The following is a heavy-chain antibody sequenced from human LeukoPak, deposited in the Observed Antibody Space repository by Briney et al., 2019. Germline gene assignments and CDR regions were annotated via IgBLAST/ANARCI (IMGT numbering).Heavy chain of an antibody. CDR2: ANEDGSFT. CDR1: GFTFSSYW. CDR3: AKDLSGAHDY. D-gene: IGHD4-17*01. Sequence: PGGSLRLSCAASGFTFSSYWMHWVRQAPGKGLVWVSRANEDGSFTTYADSVKGRFTISRDNAKNTLYLQMNSLRVEDTAVYYCAKDLSGAHDYWGQGTVVTVSS. J-gene: IGHJ4*02. V-gene: IGHV3-74*03.